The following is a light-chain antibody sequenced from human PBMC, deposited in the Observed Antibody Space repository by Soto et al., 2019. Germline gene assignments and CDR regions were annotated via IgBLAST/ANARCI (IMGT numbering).Light chain of an antibody. V-gene: IGKV1-8*01. J-gene: IGKJ3*01. CDR3: QQYYSYPFT. CDR2: AAS. Sequence: AIRMTQSPSSFSASTGDRVTITCRASPGISSYLAWYQQKPGKAPKLLIYAASTLQSGVPSRFSGSGSGTDFTLTISGLQSEDFANDYCQQYYSYPFTFGPGTKVYIK. CDR1: PGISSY.